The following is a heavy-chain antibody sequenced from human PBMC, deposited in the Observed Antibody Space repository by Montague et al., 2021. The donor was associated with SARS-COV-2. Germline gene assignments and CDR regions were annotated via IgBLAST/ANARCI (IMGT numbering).Heavy chain of an antibody. V-gene: IGHV4-59*11. Sequence: SETLSLTCAVSGGSISSHYWSFIRQPPGKGLEWIAYINYNWGTNYNPSLKRQVTISVDTSKNHFSLQLRSVTPADTAVSFCARATSVRGAVNWFDPWGQGTLVTVSS. D-gene: IGHD3-10*01. CDR1: GGSISSHY. J-gene: IGHJ5*02. CDR3: ARATSVRGAVNWFDP. CDR2: INYNWGT.